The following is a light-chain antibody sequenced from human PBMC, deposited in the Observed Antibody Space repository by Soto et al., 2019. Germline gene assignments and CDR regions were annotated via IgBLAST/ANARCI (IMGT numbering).Light chain of an antibody. CDR3: QCGTLVWT. CDR2: GAY. Sequence: EIVLTQSPGTLSLSPGERATLSCRASQSVSDTYLAWYQQKPGQPPRLLIYGAYNMATGIPDKFSGSGSGTALILTVSRLEHEDYQVYWCQCGTLVWTLGHGTTVEIK. J-gene: IGKJ1*01. V-gene: IGKV3-20*01. CDR1: QSVSDTY.